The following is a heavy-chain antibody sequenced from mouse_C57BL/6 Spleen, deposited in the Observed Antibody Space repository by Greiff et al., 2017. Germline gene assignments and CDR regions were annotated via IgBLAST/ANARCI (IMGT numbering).Heavy chain of an antibody. Sequence: VKLQESGAELARPGASVKLSCKASGYTFTSYGISWVKQRTGQGLEWIGEIYPRSGNTYYNEKFKGKATLTADKSSSTAYMELRSLTSEDSAVYFCARYGTVVAKYYFDYWGQGTTLTVSS. D-gene: IGHD1-1*01. CDR2: IYPRSGNT. V-gene: IGHV1-81*01. CDR3: ARYGTVVAKYYFDY. CDR1: GYTFTSYG. J-gene: IGHJ2*01.